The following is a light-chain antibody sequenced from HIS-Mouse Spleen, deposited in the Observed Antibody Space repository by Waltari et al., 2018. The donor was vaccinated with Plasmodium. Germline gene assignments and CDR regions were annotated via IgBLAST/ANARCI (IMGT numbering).Light chain of an antibody. J-gene: IGLJ2*01. CDR3: CSYAGSYTLV. Sequence: QSALTQPRSVSGSPGPSVTIPCPGTSSDVGGYNYVSWYQQPPGKAPKLMIYDVSKRPSGVPDRFSGSKSGNTASLTISGLQAEDEADYYCCSYAGSYTLVFGGGTKLTVL. CDR1: SSDVGGYNY. V-gene: IGLV2-11*01. CDR2: DVS.